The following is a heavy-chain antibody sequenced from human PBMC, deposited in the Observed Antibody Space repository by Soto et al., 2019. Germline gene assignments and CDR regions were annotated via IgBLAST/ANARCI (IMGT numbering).Heavy chain of an antibody. V-gene: IGHV3-23*01. J-gene: IGHJ3*02. CDR2: ISSSGDWT. Sequence: PGGSLRLSCAASGFTFTNYAMSWVRQAPGKGLEWVSAISSSGDWTYYADSVKGRFTISRDNAKNTLYLQMNSLRAEDTAVYYCARDEGGSSWYRLDALDSWGQGTMVTVSS. CDR3: ARDEGGSSWYRLDALDS. D-gene: IGHD6-13*01. CDR1: GFTFTNYA.